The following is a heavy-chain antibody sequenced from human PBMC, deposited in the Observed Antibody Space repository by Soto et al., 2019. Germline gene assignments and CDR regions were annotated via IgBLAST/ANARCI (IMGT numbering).Heavy chain of an antibody. V-gene: IGHV4-39*01. CDR2: IYYSGST. CDR3: ASLVATGGMDV. Sequence: QLQLQESGPGLVKPSETLSLTCTVSGGSISSSSYYWGWIRQPPGKGLEWMGSIYYSGSTYYNPSLKRRGTISVDTSKNQFSLKLSSVTAADTSVYYCASLVATGGMDVWGQGTTVTVSS. CDR1: GGSISSSSYY. J-gene: IGHJ6*02. D-gene: IGHD5-12*01.